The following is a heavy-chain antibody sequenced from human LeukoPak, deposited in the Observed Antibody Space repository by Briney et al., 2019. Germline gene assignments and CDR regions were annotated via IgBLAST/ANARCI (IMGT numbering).Heavy chain of an antibody. V-gene: IGHV4-61*02. Sequence: SETLSLTCTVSGGSISRGSYYWSWIRQPAGKGLEWIGRIYTSGSTNYNPSLKSRVTISGDTSKNQFSLKLSSVTAADTAVYYCARGGPYYYDSSGYYWGQGTLVTVSS. CDR3: ARGGPYYYDSSGYY. CDR2: IYTSGST. CDR1: GGSISRGSYY. J-gene: IGHJ4*02. D-gene: IGHD3-22*01.